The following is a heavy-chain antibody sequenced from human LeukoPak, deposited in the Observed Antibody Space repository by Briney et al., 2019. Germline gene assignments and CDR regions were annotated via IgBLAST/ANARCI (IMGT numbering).Heavy chain of an antibody. CDR1: GFTFSSYA. J-gene: IGHJ3*02. D-gene: IGHD2-15*01. Sequence: GGSLRLSCAASGFTFSSYAMSWVRQAPGKGLEWVSAISGSGGSTYYADSVKGRFTISRDNAKNSLYLQMNSLRAEDTAVYYCARDCGGGSCYGPYDAFDIWGQGTMVTVSS. CDR3: ARDCGGGSCYGPYDAFDI. V-gene: IGHV3-23*01. CDR2: ISGSGGST.